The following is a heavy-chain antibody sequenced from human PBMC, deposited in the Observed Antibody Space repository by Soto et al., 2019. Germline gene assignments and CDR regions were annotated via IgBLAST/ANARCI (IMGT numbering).Heavy chain of an antibody. J-gene: IGHJ4*02. CDR1: GDSISSDKW. CDR3: ARGERXXQRDY. V-gene: IGHV4-4*02. D-gene: IGHD6-25*01. Sequence: SETLSLTCAVSGDSISSDKWWSWVRQPPGKGLEWIGEVYHSGNTNYNPSLKSRVIISVDKPKKQFSLKLSSVTDADTAMYYCARGERXXQRDYWGQGTRVTVS. CDR2: VYHSGNT.